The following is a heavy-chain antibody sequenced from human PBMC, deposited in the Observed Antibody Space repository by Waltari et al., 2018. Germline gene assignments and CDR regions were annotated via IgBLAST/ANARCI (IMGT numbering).Heavy chain of an antibody. V-gene: IGHV3-23*04. Sequence: EEQLVESGGGMVQHGESIRNTCTASRFTFRSYGMTWVRQAPGKGLEWVSAIGGSTGSTNYADSVRGRFTISRDNSKNTLYLQMNSLRAEDTALYYCAKSGRSPWTFDIWGQGTMVTVSS. CDR3: AKSGRSPWTFDI. CDR2: IGGSTGST. J-gene: IGHJ3*02. D-gene: IGHD3-10*01. CDR1: RFTFRSYG.